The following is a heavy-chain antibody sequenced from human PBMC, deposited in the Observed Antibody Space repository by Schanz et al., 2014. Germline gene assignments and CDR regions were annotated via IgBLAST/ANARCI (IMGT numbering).Heavy chain of an antibody. CDR3: ASPSGYSDYGTYFDF. CDR2: ISGGGGTR. CDR1: GFTFGSYG. V-gene: IGHV3-23*01. Sequence: EEQLLQSGGGLVQPGGSLRLSCAASGFTFGSYGMSWVRQGPGKGLEWVSGISGGGGTRNYADSVKGRFTISRDNSRNTLYLQMNSLRTEDTAVYYCASPSGYSDYGTYFDFWGQGTLVTVSS. J-gene: IGHJ4*02. D-gene: IGHD5-12*01.